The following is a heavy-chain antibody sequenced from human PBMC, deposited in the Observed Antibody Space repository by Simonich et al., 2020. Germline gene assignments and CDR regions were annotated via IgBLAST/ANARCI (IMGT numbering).Heavy chain of an antibody. D-gene: IGHD6-6*01. Sequence: QVQLFQSGADVKRPGAAVTVSCKASGSTFNGNYWHWVRQAPGQGLEWMGWINPNSGGTNDEQKFQGRVTMTRDTSISTAYMELSRLRSDDTAVYYCARDRAARYYYYYYMDVWGKGTTVTVSS. CDR3: ARDRAARYYYYYYMDV. J-gene: IGHJ6*03. V-gene: IGHV1-2*02. CDR1: GSTFNGNY. CDR2: INPNSGGT.